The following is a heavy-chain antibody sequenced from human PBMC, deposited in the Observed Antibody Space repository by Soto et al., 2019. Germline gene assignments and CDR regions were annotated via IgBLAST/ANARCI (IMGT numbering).Heavy chain of an antibody. Sequence: ASVKVSCKASGYTFTSYYMHWVRQAPGQGLEWMGIINPSGGSTSYAQKFQGRVTMTRDTSTSTVYMELSSLRSEDTAVYYCARAGEGYCSGGSCYGANHSCPPSHYYYGMDVWGQGTTVTVSS. D-gene: IGHD2-15*01. V-gene: IGHV1-46*01. J-gene: IGHJ6*02. CDR3: ARAGEGYCSGGSCYGANHSCPPSHYYYGMDV. CDR2: INPSGGST. CDR1: GYTFTSYY.